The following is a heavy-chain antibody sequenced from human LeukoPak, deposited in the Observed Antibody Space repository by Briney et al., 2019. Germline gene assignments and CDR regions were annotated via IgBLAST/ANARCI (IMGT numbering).Heavy chain of an antibody. Sequence: SETLSLTCTVSGGSIAGSNYYWGWIRQPPGKGLGWIVSIYYGGSTFYNPSLKSRVTISVDTSKNQFSLKLSSVTAVDTAVYFCAGATPVPHVDYWGQGTLVTVSS. CDR2: IYYGGST. CDR1: GGSIAGSNYY. J-gene: IGHJ4*02. D-gene: IGHD1-14*01. CDR3: AGATPVPHVDY. V-gene: IGHV4-39*01.